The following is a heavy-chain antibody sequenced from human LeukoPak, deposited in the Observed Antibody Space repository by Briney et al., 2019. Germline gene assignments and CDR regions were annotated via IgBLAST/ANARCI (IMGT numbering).Heavy chain of an antibody. CDR2: MSWNSGSI. V-gene: IGHV3-9*01. J-gene: IGHJ6*02. CDR3: AKTGGGHRSYHYYGMDV. D-gene: IGHD3-16*02. CDR1: GLLFEDYS. Sequence: GGSLRLSCVASGLLFEDYSMHWVRQAPGKGLEWVSGMSWNSGSIDYADSVKGRFTISRDNAKNTLYLQINSLRVEDTALYYCAKTGGGHRSYHYYGMDVWGQGTTVTVS.